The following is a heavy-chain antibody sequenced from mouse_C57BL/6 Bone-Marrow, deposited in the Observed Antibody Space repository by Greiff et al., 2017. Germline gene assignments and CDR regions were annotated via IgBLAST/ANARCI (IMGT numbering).Heavy chain of an antibody. CDR3: TTLDCSFFDC. J-gene: IGHJ2*01. CDR2: FDPENGDT. CDR1: GFNIKDDY. D-gene: IGHD2-12*01. Sequence: EVQLQQSGAELVRPGASVKLSCTASGFNIKDDYMHWVKQRPEQGLEWIGWFDPENGDTEYASKFQGKATITADTSSNTAYLQLSSLTSEDTAVYYCTTLDCSFFDCWGQGTTLTDSS. V-gene: IGHV14-4*01.